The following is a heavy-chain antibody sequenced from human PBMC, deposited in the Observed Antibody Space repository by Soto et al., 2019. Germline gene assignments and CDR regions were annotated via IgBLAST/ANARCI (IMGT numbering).Heavy chain of an antibody. CDR2: IYWNENE. CDR1: GFSLSTSGVG. V-gene: IGHV2-5*01. J-gene: IGHJ4*02. CDR3: AGTWSVYCCGDH. Sequence: QVTLKESGPTLVKPTQTLTLTCTFSGFSLSTSGVGVGWIRQPPGKALEWLALIYWNENERYSPSLRSRLTITKDTSRNQVVLAMTDMDPVDTATYYCAGTWSVYCCGDHWGQGILVTVSS. D-gene: IGHD3-3*01.